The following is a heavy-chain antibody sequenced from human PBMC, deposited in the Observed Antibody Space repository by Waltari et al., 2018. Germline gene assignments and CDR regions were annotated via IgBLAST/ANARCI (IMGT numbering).Heavy chain of an antibody. D-gene: IGHD6-19*01. Sequence: EVQLVESGGGLVKPGGSLRLSCAASGFTFSSYSMNWVRQAPGKGLELVSSISSSSSYIYYADSVKGRFTISRDNAKNSLYLQMNSLRAEDTAVYYCARGLGYSSGWYDYWGQGTLVTVSS. J-gene: IGHJ4*02. CDR1: GFTFSSYS. CDR3: ARGLGYSSGWYDY. CDR2: ISSSSSYI. V-gene: IGHV3-21*01.